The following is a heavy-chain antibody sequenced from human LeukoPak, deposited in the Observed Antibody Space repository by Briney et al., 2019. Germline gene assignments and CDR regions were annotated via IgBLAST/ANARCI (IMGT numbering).Heavy chain of an antibody. D-gene: IGHD2-15*01. J-gene: IGHJ6*03. CDR1: GGSFNDYY. CDR2: INLRGST. CDR3: ARAVIRDSSGGSHYYYMDV. Sequence: SETLSLTCAVYGGSFNDYYWNWIRQPPGKGLEWIGEINLRGSTTYNPSLKSRVTISLDESKNQFSLRLNSVTAADRAVYYCARAVIRDSSGGSHYYYMDVWGKGTTVIVSS. V-gene: IGHV4-34*01.